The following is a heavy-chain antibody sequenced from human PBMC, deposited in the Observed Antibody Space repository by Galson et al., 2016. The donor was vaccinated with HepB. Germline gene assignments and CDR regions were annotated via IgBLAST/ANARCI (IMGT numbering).Heavy chain of an antibody. CDR3: ARHVELAQAFDI. J-gene: IGHJ3*02. V-gene: IGHV4-34*01. CDR2: INDSGSA. Sequence: SETLSLTCAVYGGSFSGHYWTWIRQPPGKGLEWIGEINDSGSANYNPSLKSRVTISVDTSRNQFSLNLSSVTAADSAVYYCARHVELAQAFDIWGQGAMVTVSS. D-gene: IGHD2-8*02. CDR1: GGSFSGHY.